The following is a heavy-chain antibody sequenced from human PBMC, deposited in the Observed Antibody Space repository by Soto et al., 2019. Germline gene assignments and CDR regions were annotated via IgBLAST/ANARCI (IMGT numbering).Heavy chain of an antibody. Sequence: ASVKVSCKASGYTFTSYGISWVRQAPGQGLEWMGWISAYNGNTNYAQKLQGRVTMTTDTSTSTAYMELRSLRSDDTAVYYCARVKTSRYCSGGSCRAFDYWGQGTLVTVSS. J-gene: IGHJ4*02. V-gene: IGHV1-18*01. CDR3: ARVKTSRYCSGGSCRAFDY. D-gene: IGHD2-15*01. CDR2: ISAYNGNT. CDR1: GYTFTSYG.